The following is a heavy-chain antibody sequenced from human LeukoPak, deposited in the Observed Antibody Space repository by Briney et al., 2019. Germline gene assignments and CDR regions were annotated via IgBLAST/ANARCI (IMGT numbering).Heavy chain of an antibody. CDR3: ARDHGSSWYYFDY. CDR2: IYYSGST. V-gene: IGHV4-31*03. J-gene: IGHJ4*02. Sequence: SQTLSLTCTVSGGSISSGGYYWSWIRQHPEKGLEWIGYIYYSGSTYYNPSLKSRVTISVDTSKNQFSLKLSSVTAADTAVYYCARDHGSSWYYFDYWGQGTLVTVSS. D-gene: IGHD6-6*01. CDR1: GGSISSGGYY.